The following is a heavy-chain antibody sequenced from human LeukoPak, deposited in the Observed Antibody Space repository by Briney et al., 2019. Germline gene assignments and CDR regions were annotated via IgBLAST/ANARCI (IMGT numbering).Heavy chain of an antibody. CDR2: ISTSGGST. CDR1: GVTFSSSA. CDR3: ANGYNYGLDY. D-gene: IGHD5-18*01. V-gene: IGHV3-23*01. J-gene: IGHJ4*02. Sequence: GGSLRLSYAASGVTFSSSAMSWVRQAPGKGLKWVSGISTSGGSTYYSDSVKGRFTISRDNSKNTLYLQMNSLRAEDTAVYYCANGYNYGLDYWGQGTLVTVSS.